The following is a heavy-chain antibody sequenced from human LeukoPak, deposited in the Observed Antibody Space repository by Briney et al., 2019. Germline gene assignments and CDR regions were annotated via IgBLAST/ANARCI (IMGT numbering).Heavy chain of an antibody. CDR1: GYTFTGYY. CDR3: ARSTSVVAPAATYYYYGMDV. CDR2: INPNSGGT. V-gene: IGHV1-2*02. Sequence: ASVKVSCKASGYTFTGYYMHWVRQAPGQGLEWMGWINPNSGGTNYAQKFQGRVTMTRDTSISIAYMKLSRLRFDDTAVYYCARSTSVVAPAATYYYYGMDVWGQGTTVTVSS. D-gene: IGHD2-2*01. J-gene: IGHJ6*02.